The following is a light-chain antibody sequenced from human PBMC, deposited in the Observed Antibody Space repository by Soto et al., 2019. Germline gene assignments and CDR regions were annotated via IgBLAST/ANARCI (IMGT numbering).Light chain of an antibody. V-gene: IGKV3-20*01. CDR2: GAS. J-gene: IGKJ1*01. CDR1: QSVSSSY. Sequence: EIVLTQSPGTLSLSPGERATLSCRASQSVSSSYLAWYQKKPDQAPRLLIYGASIRATGIPDRFSGSGSGTFFTITISRLEPEYFAVYYCQQYGSSPTFGQGTKVEIK. CDR3: QQYGSSPT.